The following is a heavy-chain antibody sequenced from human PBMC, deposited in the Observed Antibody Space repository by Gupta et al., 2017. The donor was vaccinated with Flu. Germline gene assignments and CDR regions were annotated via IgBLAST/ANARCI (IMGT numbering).Heavy chain of an antibody. CDR1: GFTFSSSY. CDR2: INPAGSST. J-gene: IGHJ4*02. Sequence: EMQLVESGGGLAQPGVSLRLYCAASGFTFSSSYLQWVRQAPWKGLVWVSRINPAGSSTTYAESVKGRFTISRDNAKNTLYLQMNSLGDDDTAVYYCATVTSGCWGQGTLVTVSS. D-gene: IGHD4-17*01. V-gene: IGHV3-74*03. CDR3: ATVTSGC.